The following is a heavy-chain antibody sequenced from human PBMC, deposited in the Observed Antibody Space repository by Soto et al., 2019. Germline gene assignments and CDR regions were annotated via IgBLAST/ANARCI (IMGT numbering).Heavy chain of an antibody. D-gene: IGHD3-22*01. CDR3: ARYYYDSSGLEAGYYYGMDV. CDR2: IGPSDSYT. V-gene: IGHV5-10-1*01. CDR1: GYSFTSYW. Sequence: GESLKISCKGSGYSFTSYWISWVRQMPGKGLEWMGRIGPSDSYTNYSPSFQGHVTISADKSISTAYLQWSSLKASDTAMYYCARYYYDSSGLEAGYYYGMDVWGQGTTVTVSS. J-gene: IGHJ6*02.